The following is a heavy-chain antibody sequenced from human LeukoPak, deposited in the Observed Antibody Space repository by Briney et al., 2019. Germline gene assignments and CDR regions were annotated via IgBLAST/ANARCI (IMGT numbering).Heavy chain of an antibody. Sequence: PGGSLSLSCAASGFTFSTYSMNWVRQAPGKGLEWLSYIDSDTPTIYYADSVKGRFTISRDNAKNSLYLEMNSLRAEDTALYYCARDPINIPTAGNGFDYWGQGTLVSVSS. D-gene: IGHD6-13*01. CDR1: GFTFSTYS. CDR3: ARDPINIPTAGNGFDY. CDR2: IDSDTPTI. V-gene: IGHV3-48*04. J-gene: IGHJ4*02.